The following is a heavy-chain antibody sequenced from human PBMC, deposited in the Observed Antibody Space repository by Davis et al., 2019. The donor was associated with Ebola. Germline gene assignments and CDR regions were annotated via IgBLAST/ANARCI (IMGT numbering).Heavy chain of an antibody. CDR2: ISGRGSTI. Sequence: GGSLRLSCAGSGFTFTNAWMNWVRQAPGKGLEWVSVISGRGSTIYYADSVKGRFTISRDNSKDTLYLQMNRLRAEDTAVYYCAKEGASCGGDCYSLSDYWGQGTLVTVSS. V-gene: IGHV3-23*01. D-gene: IGHD2-21*02. CDR1: GFTFTNAW. CDR3: AKEGASCGGDCYSLSDY. J-gene: IGHJ4*02.